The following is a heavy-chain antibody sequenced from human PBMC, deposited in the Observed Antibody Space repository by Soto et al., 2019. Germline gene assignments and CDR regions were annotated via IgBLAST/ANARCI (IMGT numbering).Heavy chain of an antibody. J-gene: IGHJ5*02. D-gene: IGHD3-10*01. Sequence: PSETLSLTCTVSGGSISSGDYYWSWIRQPPGKGLEWIGYIYYSGSTYYNPSLKSRVTISIDTSKNQFSLKLSSVTAADTAVYYCARGRITMVRGVKPKGWFDPWGREPWSPSPQ. CDR2: IYYSGST. CDR3: ARGRITMVRGVKPKGWFDP. CDR1: GGSISSGDYY. V-gene: IGHV4-30-4*01.